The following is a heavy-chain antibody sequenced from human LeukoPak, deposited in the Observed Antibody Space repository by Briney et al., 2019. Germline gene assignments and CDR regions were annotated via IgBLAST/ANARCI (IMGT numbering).Heavy chain of an antibody. D-gene: IGHD3-3*01. J-gene: IGHJ4*02. CDR2: IYHSGIT. CDR3: ARRVVAIFYFDY. CDR1: GGSISSGDYS. Sequence: PSETLSLTCAVSGGSISSGDYSWSWIRQPPGKGLEWIGYIYHSGITYYNPSLKSRVTMSLDRSKNQFSLKLTSVTAADTAVYYCARRVVAIFYFDYWGQGALVTVSS. V-gene: IGHV4-30-2*01.